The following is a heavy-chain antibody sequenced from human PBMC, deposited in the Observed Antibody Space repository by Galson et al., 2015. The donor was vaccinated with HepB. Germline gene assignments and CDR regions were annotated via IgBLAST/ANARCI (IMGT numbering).Heavy chain of an antibody. Sequence: SLRLSCAVSGFTFSNYWMSWVRQAPGKGLEWVANIKQDGSVKFYMDSVVGRLTISRDNARNSLHLQMNSLRAEDTAVYYCARLDWGARTTGFDYWGQGTLVTVSS. D-gene: IGHD1-1*01. CDR3: ARLDWGARTTGFDY. CDR2: IKQDGSVK. CDR1: GFTFSNYW. J-gene: IGHJ4*02. V-gene: IGHV3-7*03.